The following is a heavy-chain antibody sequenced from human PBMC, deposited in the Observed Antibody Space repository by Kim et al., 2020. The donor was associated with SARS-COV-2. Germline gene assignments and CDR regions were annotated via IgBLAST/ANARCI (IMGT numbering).Heavy chain of an antibody. CDR2: IGGPVPNT. D-gene: IGHD3-3*01. CDR3: SRGSVGKSVDF. CDR1: GFTFSAYA. J-gene: IGHJ1*01. V-gene: IGHV3-23*01. Sequence: GGSLRLSCAASGFTFSAYAMRWVRQTPGKGLEWLSPIGGPVPNTTSTDAAKGRFTFTRDNSKNTKNLQLNSQSANTTATYDCSRGSVGKSVDFWGQ.